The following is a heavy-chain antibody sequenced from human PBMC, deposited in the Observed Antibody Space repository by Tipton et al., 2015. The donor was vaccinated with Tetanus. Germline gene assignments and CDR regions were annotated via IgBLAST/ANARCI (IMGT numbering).Heavy chain of an antibody. CDR1: GGPFSSFA. V-gene: IGHV1-69*06. J-gene: IGHJ6*02. D-gene: IGHD6-25*01. CDR2: IIPLFGPA. Sequence: QVQLVQSGAEVKMPGSSVKVSCRSSGGPFSSFALSWVRQAPGQGLEWMGGIIPLFGPANYAQKFQTRVTITADKSTSTAYMELRSLRLDDTAVYYCARVQEQRIYYYGMDVWGQGTTVTVSS. CDR3: ARVQEQRIYYYGMDV.